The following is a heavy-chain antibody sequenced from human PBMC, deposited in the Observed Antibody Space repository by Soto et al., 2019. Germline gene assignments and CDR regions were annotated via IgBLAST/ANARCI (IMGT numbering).Heavy chain of an antibody. CDR2: ISSSSSYT. CDR1: GFTFSDYY. CDR3: AREREASSSWSDYYYYGMDV. V-gene: IGHV3-11*06. J-gene: IGHJ6*02. D-gene: IGHD6-13*01. Sequence: GGSLRLSCAASGFTFSDYYMSWIRQAPGKGLEWVSYISSSSSYTNYADSVKGRFTISRDNAKNSLYLQMNSLRAEDTAVYYCAREREASSSWSDYYYYGMDVWGQGTTVTVSS.